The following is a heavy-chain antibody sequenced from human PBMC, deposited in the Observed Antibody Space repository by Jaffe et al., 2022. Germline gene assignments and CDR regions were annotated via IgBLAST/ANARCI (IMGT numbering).Heavy chain of an antibody. Sequence: QVQLVQSGSELKKPGASVKVSCKASGYTFTSYAMNWVRQAPGQGLEWMGWINTNTGNPTYAQGFTGRFVFSLDTSVSTAYLQISSLKAEDTAVYYCARAFMFPLNDYGDYEESVDDYWGQGTLVTVSS. CDR1: GYTFTSYA. D-gene: IGHD4-17*01. CDR2: INTNTGNP. J-gene: IGHJ4*02. V-gene: IGHV7-4-1*02. CDR3: ARAFMFPLNDYGDYEESVDDY.